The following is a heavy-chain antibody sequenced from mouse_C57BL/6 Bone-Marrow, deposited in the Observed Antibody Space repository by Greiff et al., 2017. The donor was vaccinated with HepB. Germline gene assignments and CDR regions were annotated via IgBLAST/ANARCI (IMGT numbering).Heavy chain of an antibody. CDR3: ARRRGDYYGSSYWYFDV. CDR1: GFSLTSYG. D-gene: IGHD1-1*01. J-gene: IGHJ1*03. V-gene: IGHV2-2*01. CDR2: IWSGGST. Sequence: VQLQQSGPGLVQPSQSLSITCTVSGFSLTSYGVHWVRQSPGKGLEWLGVIWSGGSTDYNAAFISRLSISKDNSKSQVFFKMNSLQADDTAIYYCARRRGDYYGSSYWYFDVWGTGTTITVSS.